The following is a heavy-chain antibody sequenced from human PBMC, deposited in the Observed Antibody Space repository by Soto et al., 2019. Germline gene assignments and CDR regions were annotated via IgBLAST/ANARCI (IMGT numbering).Heavy chain of an antibody. J-gene: IGHJ4*02. CDR1: GFTFSSYA. CDR2: ISGSGSTI. D-gene: IGHD3-22*01. Sequence: GGSLRLSCTASGFTFSSYAVSWVRQAPGKGPEWISSISGSGSTIYYADSVKGRFTISRDNSKNTLYLQMSSLRAEDTAVYYCAKVFYYYDSSGYYYFDYWGQGTLVTVSS. CDR3: AKVFYYYDSSGYYYFDY. V-gene: IGHV3-23*01.